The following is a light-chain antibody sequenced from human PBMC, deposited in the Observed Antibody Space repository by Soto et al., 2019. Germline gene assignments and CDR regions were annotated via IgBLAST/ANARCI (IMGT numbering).Light chain of an antibody. CDR1: SSDVGDYNF. CDR3: CSYAGSYTYV. J-gene: IGLJ1*01. Sequence: QSALTQPPSVSGSPGQSVTISCTGTSSDVGDYNFVSWYQQHPGKAPKLVIYDVTKRPSGVPDRFSGSKSGNTASLTISGLQADDEADYYCCSYAGSYTYVFGTGTKLTVL. V-gene: IGLV2-11*01. CDR2: DVT.